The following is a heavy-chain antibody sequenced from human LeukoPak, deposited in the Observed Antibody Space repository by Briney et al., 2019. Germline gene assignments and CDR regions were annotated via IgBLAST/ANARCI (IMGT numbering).Heavy chain of an antibody. J-gene: IGHJ4*02. CDR1: GGSVSSSSHY. V-gene: IGHV4-39*01. CDR2: IYYSANT. D-gene: IGHD6-13*01. CDR3: ARGEDVAAAGIEY. Sequence: SETLSLTCIVSGGSVSSSSHYWAWIRQPPGMGLEWIGSIYYSANTYYNPSLKSRVTISVDTSKNQFSLKLSSVTATDTAVYYCARGEDVAAAGIEYWGQGTLVTVSS.